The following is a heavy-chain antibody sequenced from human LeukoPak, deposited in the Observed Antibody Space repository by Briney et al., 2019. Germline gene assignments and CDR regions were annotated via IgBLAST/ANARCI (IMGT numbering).Heavy chain of an antibody. CDR3: ASTYCSSTSCYRPLWLR. CDR1: GFTFSSYS. J-gene: IGHJ4*02. Sequence: GGSLRLSCAASGFTFSSYSMNWVRQAPGKGLEWVSYISSSSSTIYYADSVKGRFTISRDNAKNSLYLQMNSLRAEDTAVYYCASTYCSSTSCYRPLWLRWGQGTLVTVSS. V-gene: IGHV3-48*01. D-gene: IGHD2-2*01. CDR2: ISSSSSTI.